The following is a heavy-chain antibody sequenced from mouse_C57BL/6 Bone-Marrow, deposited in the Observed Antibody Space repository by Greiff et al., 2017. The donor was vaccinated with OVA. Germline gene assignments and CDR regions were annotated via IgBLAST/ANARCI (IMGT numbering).Heavy chain of an antibody. CDR1: GYSITSAY. CDR3: ARGLVVYAMDD. J-gene: IGHJ4*01. D-gene: IGHD1-3*01. V-gene: IGHV3-8*01. Sequence: EVQLQESGPGLAKPSQSLSLTCSATGYSITSAYWNWIRKFPGNKLEYMGYISYSGSTYYNPSLKSRISIIRDTSKNQYYLQLNSVTTEDTATYYCARGLVVYAMDDWGQGTSVTVSS. CDR2: ISYSGST.